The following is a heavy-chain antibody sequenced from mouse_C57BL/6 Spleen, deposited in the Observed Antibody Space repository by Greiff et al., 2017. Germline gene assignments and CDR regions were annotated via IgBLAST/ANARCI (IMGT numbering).Heavy chain of an antibody. J-gene: IGHJ3*01. CDR3: ASPYSSYEGFAY. D-gene: IGHD2-5*01. CDR2: IDPSDSYT. CDR1: GYTFTSYW. Sequence: QVQLQQPGAELVKPGASVKLSCKASGYTFTSYWMQWVKQRPGQGLEWIGEIDPSDSYTNYNQKFKGKATLTVDTSSSTAYMQLSSLTSEDSAVYCCASPYSSYEGFAYWGQGTLVTVSA. V-gene: IGHV1-50*01.